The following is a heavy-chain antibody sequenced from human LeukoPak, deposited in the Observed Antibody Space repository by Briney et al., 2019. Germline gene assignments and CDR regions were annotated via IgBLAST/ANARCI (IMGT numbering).Heavy chain of an antibody. CDR1: GFTFSSYA. CDR2: ISSSSSYI. V-gene: IGHV3-21*04. J-gene: IGHJ4*02. D-gene: IGHD3-10*01. Sequence: GGSLRLSCAASGFTFSSYAMSWVRQAPGKGLEWVSSISSSSSYIYYADSVKGRFTISRDNAKNSLSLQMNSLRAEDTAVYYCAKVTMVRWCDYWGQGTLVTVSS. CDR3: AKVTMVRWCDY.